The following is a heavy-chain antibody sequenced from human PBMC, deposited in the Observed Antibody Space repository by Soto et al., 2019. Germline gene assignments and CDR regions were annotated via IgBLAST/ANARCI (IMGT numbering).Heavy chain of an antibody. D-gene: IGHD3-10*01. CDR3: ASALRGHLITL. CDR2: MKANTVGA. Sequence: QMVQSGSEVKKPGASVKVSCKASGYTFTGYYIYWVRQAPGQGLESMGWMKANTVGANYAQKFQDRITMTSDTSSSTGYMELSGLRSDDTATYFCASALRGHLITLWGQGTLVTVSS. V-gene: IGHV1-2*02. CDR1: GYTFTGYY. J-gene: IGHJ4*02.